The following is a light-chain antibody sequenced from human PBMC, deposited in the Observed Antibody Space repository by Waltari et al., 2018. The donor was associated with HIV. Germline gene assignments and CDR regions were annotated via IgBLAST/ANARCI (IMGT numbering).Light chain of an antibody. CDR1: SSNIGSNT. CDR3: AAWDDSLNGQGV. CDR2: HNN. V-gene: IGLV1-44*01. J-gene: IGLJ2*01. Sequence: QSMLTQPPSASGTPGQRVTISCSGSSSNIGSNTVTWYQPLPGTAPKLLIYHNNQRPSGVPDRFSGSKSGTSASLAISGLQSEDEADYYCAAWDDSLNGQGVFGGGTKLTVL.